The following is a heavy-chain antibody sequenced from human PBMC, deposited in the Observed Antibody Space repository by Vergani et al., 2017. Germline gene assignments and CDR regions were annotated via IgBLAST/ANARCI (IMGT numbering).Heavy chain of an antibody. J-gene: IGHJ4*02. CDR3: AKDSTVAGTITSDY. CDR2: ISGSGGST. CDR1: GFTFSSYA. D-gene: IGHD6-19*01. V-gene: IGHV3-23*01. Sequence: EVQLLESGGGLVQPGGSLRLSCAASGFTFSSYAMSWVRQVPGKGLEWVSAISGSGGSTYYADSVKGRFTISRDNSKNTLYLQMNSLRAEDTAVYYCAKDSTVAGTITSDYWGQGTLVTVSS.